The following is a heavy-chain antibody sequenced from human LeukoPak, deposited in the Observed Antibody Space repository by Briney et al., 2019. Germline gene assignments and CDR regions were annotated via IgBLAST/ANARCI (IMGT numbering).Heavy chain of an antibody. Sequence: SETLSLTCAVYGGSFSDYYWSWIRQPPGKGLEWIGEINHSGSTNYNPSLKSRVTISVDTSKNQFSLKLSSVTAADTAVYYCARDYCSGGSCYPLNWFDPWGQGTLVTVSS. CDR3: ARDYCSGGSCYPLNWFDP. J-gene: IGHJ5*02. D-gene: IGHD2-15*01. CDR2: INHSGST. CDR1: GGSFSDYY. V-gene: IGHV4-34*01.